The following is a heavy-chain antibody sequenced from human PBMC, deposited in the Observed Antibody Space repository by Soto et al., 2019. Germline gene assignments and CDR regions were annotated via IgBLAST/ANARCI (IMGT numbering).Heavy chain of an antibody. CDR1: GFSLSTSGVG. CDR3: AHSLYYGDYGESAFDI. Sequence: GSGPTLVNPTQTLTLTCTFSGFSLSTSGVGVGWIRQPPGKALEWLALIYWNDDKRYSPSLKSRLTITKYTSKNQVVLTMTNMDPVDTATFYCAHSLYYGDYGESAFDIWGQGTMVTVSS. D-gene: IGHD4-17*01. CDR2: IYWNDDK. J-gene: IGHJ3*02. V-gene: IGHV2-5*01.